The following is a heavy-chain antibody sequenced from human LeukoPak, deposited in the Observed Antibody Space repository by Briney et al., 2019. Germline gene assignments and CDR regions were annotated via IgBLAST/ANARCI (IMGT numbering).Heavy chain of an antibody. CDR3: ARGKSSASDI. V-gene: IGHV4-30-2*01. Sequence: PSETLSLTCAVSGGSISSGGYTWSWIRQPPGKGLEWIGYIYHSGSTYYNPSLKSRVTISVDRSKNQFSLKLSSVTAADTAVYYCARGKSSASDIWGQGTMVTVYS. CDR1: GGSISSGGYT. D-gene: IGHD1-7*01. J-gene: IGHJ3*02. CDR2: IYHSGST.